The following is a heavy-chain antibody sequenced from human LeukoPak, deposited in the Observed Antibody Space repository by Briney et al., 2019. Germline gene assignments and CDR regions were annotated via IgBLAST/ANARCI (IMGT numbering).Heavy chain of an antibody. CDR1: GITFSSYG. Sequence: RSGGSLRLSCAASGITFSSYGMHWVRQAPGKGLEWVAFIRYDASASYYADSVKGRFTISRDNSKNTLYLQMNSLRVDDTAVYYCARDWYHAIDYWGQGTLVTVSS. V-gene: IGHV3-30*02. CDR3: ARDWYHAIDY. CDR2: IRYDASAS. D-gene: IGHD2-2*01. J-gene: IGHJ4*02.